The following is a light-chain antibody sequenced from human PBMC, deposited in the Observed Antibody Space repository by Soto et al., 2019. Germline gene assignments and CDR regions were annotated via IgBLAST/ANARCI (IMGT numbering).Light chain of an antibody. CDR2: DAS. CDR1: QSVSSY. V-gene: IGKV3-11*01. J-gene: IGKJ3*01. Sequence: EIVLTQSPATLSLSPGERATLSCRASQSVSSYLAWYQQKPGQAPRLLIYDASNRATGIPARFRGSGSGTDFTLTISSLEPEDFAVYYCQQRINSLTFGPGTKVDIK. CDR3: QQRINSLT.